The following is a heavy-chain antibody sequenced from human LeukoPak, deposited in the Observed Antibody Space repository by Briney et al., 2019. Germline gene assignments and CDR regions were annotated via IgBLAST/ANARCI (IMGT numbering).Heavy chain of an antibody. CDR3: ASFSTVTTAQTVWFDP. V-gene: IGHV4-39*01. CDR1: GGSISSSSYY. CDR2: IYYSGST. Sequence: SETLSLTCTVSGGSISSSSYYWGWIRQPPGKGLEWIGTIYYSGSTYYNPSLKSRVTISVDTSKNQFSLKLSSVTAADTAVYYCASFSTVTTAQTVWFDPWGQGTLVTVSS. J-gene: IGHJ5*02. D-gene: IGHD4-11*01.